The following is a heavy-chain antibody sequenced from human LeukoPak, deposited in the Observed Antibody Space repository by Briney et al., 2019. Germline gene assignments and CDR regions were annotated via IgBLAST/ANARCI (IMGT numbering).Heavy chain of an antibody. Sequence: GGSLRLSCAASGFTFSDYYMSWIRQAPGKGLEWVSYISSSGSTIYYADSVKGRFTISRDNAKNSLYLQMNSLRAEDTAVYYCARGLFGEYCSGGSCYYYYMDVWGKGTTVTVSS. V-gene: IGHV3-11*01. CDR3: ARGLFGEYCSGGSCYYYYMDV. CDR2: ISSSGSTI. J-gene: IGHJ6*03. CDR1: GFTFSDYY. D-gene: IGHD2-15*01.